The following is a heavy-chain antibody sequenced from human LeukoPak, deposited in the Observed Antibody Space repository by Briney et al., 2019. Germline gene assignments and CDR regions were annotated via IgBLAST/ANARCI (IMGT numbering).Heavy chain of an antibody. CDR1: GFTFSSYS. J-gene: IGHJ6*03. Sequence: PGGSLRLSCAASGFTFSSYSMNWVRQAPGKGLEWVSSISSSSSYIYYADSVKGRFTISRDNAKNPLYLQMNSLRAEDTAVYYCARGLGDYYYYYMDVWGKGTTVTVSS. D-gene: IGHD3-16*01. CDR2: ISSSSSYI. V-gene: IGHV3-21*01. CDR3: ARGLGDYYYYYMDV.